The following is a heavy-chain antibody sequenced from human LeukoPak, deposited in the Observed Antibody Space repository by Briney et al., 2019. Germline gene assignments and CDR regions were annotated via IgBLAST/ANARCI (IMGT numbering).Heavy chain of an antibody. D-gene: IGHD2/OR15-2a*01. CDR3: ARDSSTRIFSLNAFDI. CDR1: GFSFSIYA. J-gene: IGHJ3*02. Sequence: PGGSLRLSCAASGFSFSIYAMHWVRQAPGKGLEWVAVISYDGSNKYYADSVKGRFTISRDNSKNTLYLQMNSLRAEDTAVYYCARDSSTRIFSLNAFDIWGQGTMVTVSS. V-gene: IGHV3-30*04. CDR2: ISYDGSNK.